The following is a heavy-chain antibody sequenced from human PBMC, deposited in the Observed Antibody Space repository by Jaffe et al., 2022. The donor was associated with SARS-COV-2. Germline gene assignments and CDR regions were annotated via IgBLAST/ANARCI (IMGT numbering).Heavy chain of an antibody. D-gene: IGHD2-2*01. J-gene: IGHJ6*02. CDR1: GDSVSSKNAA. Sequence: QVQLQQSGPGLMKPSQTLSLTCAISGDSVSSKNAAWNWIRQSPSRGLEWLGRTYYRSRWYNDYAVSVESRITINADTSKNDFSLQLNSVTPEDSAVYYCARDKHIVVVPGTIVSPYYYAMDVWGQGTTVIVSS. V-gene: IGHV6-1*01. CDR2: TYYRSRWYN. CDR3: ARDKHIVVVPGTIVSPYYYAMDV.